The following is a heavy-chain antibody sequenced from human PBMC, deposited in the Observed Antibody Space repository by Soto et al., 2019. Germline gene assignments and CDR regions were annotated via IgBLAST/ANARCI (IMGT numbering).Heavy chain of an antibody. CDR2: ISGSGGST. Sequence: GGSLRLSCAASGFTFSSYAMSWVRQAPGKGLEWVSAISGSGGSTYYADSVKGRFTISRDNSKNTLYLQMNSLRAEDTAVCYCAKPFSFTYYDILTGYPPIDYWGQGTLVTVSS. V-gene: IGHV3-23*01. D-gene: IGHD3-9*01. J-gene: IGHJ4*02. CDR1: GFTFSSYA. CDR3: AKPFSFTYYDILTGYPPIDY.